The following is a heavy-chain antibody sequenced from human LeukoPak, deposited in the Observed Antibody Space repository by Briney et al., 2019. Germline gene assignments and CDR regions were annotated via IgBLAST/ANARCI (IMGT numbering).Heavy chain of an antibody. J-gene: IGHJ4*02. CDR2: IYHSGST. V-gene: IGHV4-4*02. Sequence: PSETLSLTCAVSGVPISNDNWWSWVRQPPGKGLEWIGEIYHSGSTNYNPSLKSRVTISVDKSKNQFSLKLSSVTAADTAVYYCARGEQQLVQGFDYWGQGTLVTVSS. D-gene: IGHD6-13*01. CDR1: GVPISNDNW. CDR3: ARGEQQLVQGFDY.